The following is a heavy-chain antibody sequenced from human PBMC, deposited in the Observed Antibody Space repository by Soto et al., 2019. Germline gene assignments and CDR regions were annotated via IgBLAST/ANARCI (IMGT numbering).Heavy chain of an antibody. D-gene: IGHD3-22*01. CDR1: GGSISSGGYY. Sequence: SETLSLTCSVSGGSISSGGYYWSWIRQHPGKGLEWIGFIYYSGSTYYNPSLKSRVTISVDTSRNQFSLKQSSVTAADTAVYYCARCYHDNSGYYPYYFDYWGQGTLVTVSS. J-gene: IGHJ4*02. V-gene: IGHV4-31*03. CDR3: ARCYHDNSGYYPYYFDY. CDR2: IYYSGST.